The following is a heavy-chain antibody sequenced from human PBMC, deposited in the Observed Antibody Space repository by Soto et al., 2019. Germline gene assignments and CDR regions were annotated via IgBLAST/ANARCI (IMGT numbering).Heavy chain of an antibody. D-gene: IGHD6-13*01. Sequence: ASVKVSCKASAATFSSYAISWVRQAPGQGLEWMGGIIPIFGTANYAQKFQGRVTITADKYTSTAYMELSSLRSEDTAVYYCARVLAAAGPFYDGMDVWGQGTTVTVSS. CDR2: IIPIFGTA. J-gene: IGHJ6*02. CDR1: AATFSSYA. CDR3: ARVLAAAGPFYDGMDV. V-gene: IGHV1-69*06.